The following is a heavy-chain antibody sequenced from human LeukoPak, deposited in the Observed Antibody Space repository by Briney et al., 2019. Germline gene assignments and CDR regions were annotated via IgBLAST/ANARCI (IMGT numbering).Heavy chain of an antibody. V-gene: IGHV4-34*01. CDR1: GGSFSGYY. CDR3: ARGDTAMVT. J-gene: IGHJ4*02. CDR2: INHSGST. D-gene: IGHD5-18*01. Sequence: SETLSLTCAVYGGSFSGYYWSWIRQPPGKGLEWIGEINHSGSTNYNPSLKSRVTISVGTSKNQFSLKLSSVTAADTAVYYCARGDTAMVTWGQGTLVTVSS.